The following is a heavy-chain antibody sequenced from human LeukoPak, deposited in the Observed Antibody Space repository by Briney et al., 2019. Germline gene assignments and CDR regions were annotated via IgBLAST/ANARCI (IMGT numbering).Heavy chain of an antibody. J-gene: IGHJ4*02. CDR2: IYSGGNT. CDR1: GFTFSSSY. Sequence: PGGSLRLSCAASGFTFSSSYMSWVRQAPGKGLEWVSVIYSGGNTYYADSVKGRLTISRDNSVNTLYLQMNSLRTEDTAVYYCARAFVTAAGFFDTWGQGTLVTVSS. V-gene: IGHV3-66*02. D-gene: IGHD6-13*01. CDR3: ARAFVTAAGFFDT.